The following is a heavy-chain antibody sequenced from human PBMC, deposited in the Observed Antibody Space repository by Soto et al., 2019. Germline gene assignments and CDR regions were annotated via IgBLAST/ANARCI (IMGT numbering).Heavy chain of an antibody. CDR3: ARDRGGLELRGLMDV. J-gene: IGHJ6*02. Sequence: GGTLRLSFAATGFRVSGYRISCVRQAPGKGLEWVANIKQDGSEKYYVDSVKGRFTISRDNAKNSLYLQMNSLRAEDTAVYYCARDRGGLELRGLMDVWGQGT. CDR1: GFRVSGYR. D-gene: IGHD4-17*01. V-gene: IGHV3-7*01. CDR2: IKQDGSEK.